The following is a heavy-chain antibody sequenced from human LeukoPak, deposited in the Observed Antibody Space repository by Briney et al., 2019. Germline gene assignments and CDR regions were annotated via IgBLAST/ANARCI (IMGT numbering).Heavy chain of an antibody. V-gene: IGHV3-23*01. Sequence: GGSLRLSCAASGFAFSSYAMSWVRQAPGKGLEWVSAIGGSGGSTYYADSVKGRFTISRDNSKNTLYLQMNSLRAEDTAVYYCAKIPSGWYYFDYWGQGTLVTVSS. CDR1: GFAFSSYA. CDR3: AKIPSGWYYFDY. J-gene: IGHJ4*02. CDR2: IGGSGGST. D-gene: IGHD6-19*01.